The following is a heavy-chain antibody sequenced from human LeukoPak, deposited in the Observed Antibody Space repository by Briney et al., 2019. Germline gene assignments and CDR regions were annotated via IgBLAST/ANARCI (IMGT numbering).Heavy chain of an antibody. CDR1: GFTFSSYW. CDR2: IKQDGSEK. D-gene: IGHD3-10*01. V-gene: IGHV3-7*01. CDR3: ARDRFALWFQW. J-gene: IGHJ4*02. Sequence: GGSLRLSCAASGFTFSSYWMSWVHQAPGKGLEWVANIKQDGSEKYYVDSVKGRFTISRDNAKNSLYLQMSSLRAEDTAVYYCARDRFALWFQWGGQGTLVTVSS.